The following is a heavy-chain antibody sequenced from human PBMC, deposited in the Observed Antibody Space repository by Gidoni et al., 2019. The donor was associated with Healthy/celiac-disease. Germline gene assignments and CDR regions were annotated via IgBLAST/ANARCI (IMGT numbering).Heavy chain of an antibody. Sequence: QVQLVASGGGVVQPGRSLRLSCAASGFTFSSYGMHWVRQAPGKGLEWVAVIWYDGSNKYYADSVKGRFTISRDNSKNTLYLQMNSLRAEDTAVYYCARDKFRGGEWELLYYYYGMDVWGQGTTVTVSS. J-gene: IGHJ6*02. CDR3: ARDKFRGGEWELLYYYYGMDV. D-gene: IGHD1-26*01. V-gene: IGHV3-33*01. CDR1: GFTFSSYG. CDR2: IWYDGSNK.